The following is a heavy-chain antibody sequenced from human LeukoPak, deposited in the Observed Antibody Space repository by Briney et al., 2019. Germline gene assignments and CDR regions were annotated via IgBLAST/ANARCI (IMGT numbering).Heavy chain of an antibody. CDR3: ARPSDYGSGSPDY. V-gene: IGHV4-30-2*01. CDR2: IYHSGST. Sequence: SQTLSLTCTVSGGSISSGGYYWSWIRQPPGKGLEWIGYIYHSGSTYYNPSLKSRVTISVDKSKNQFSLKLSSVTAADTAVYYCARPSDYGSGSPDYWGQGTLVTVSS. CDR1: GGSISSGGYY. J-gene: IGHJ4*02. D-gene: IGHD3-10*01.